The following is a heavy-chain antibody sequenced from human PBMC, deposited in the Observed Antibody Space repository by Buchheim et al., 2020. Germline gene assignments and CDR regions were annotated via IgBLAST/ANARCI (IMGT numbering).Heavy chain of an antibody. J-gene: IGHJ5*02. V-gene: IGHV3-23*01. CDR1: GFTFSNYA. D-gene: IGHD2-2*02. CDR3: AKGGYCSSSSCYTSWFDP. CDR2: ISGDGGCT. Sequence: EVQLLESGGGLVQPGGSLRLSCAASGFTFSNYAMSWVRQAPGKGLEWVSAISGDGGCTYYADSVRGRLTVSRDNSKSTLYLQMNSLRAEDTAVYYCAKGGYCSSSSCYTSWFDPWGQGTL.